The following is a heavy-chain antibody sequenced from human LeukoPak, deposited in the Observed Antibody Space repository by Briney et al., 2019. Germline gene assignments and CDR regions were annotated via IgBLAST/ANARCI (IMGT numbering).Heavy chain of an antibody. J-gene: IGHJ4*02. D-gene: IGHD6-13*01. V-gene: IGHV3-21*01. Sequence: GGSLRLSCAASGFTFDTYRMNWVRQAPGKGLEWVSSISASGSYIYYADSLKGRFTISRDNTKNSLFLQMNSLRAEDTAVYYCARDLEAANTYYFDYWGQGTMVTVSS. CDR1: GFTFDTYR. CDR3: ARDLEAANTYYFDY. CDR2: ISASGSYI.